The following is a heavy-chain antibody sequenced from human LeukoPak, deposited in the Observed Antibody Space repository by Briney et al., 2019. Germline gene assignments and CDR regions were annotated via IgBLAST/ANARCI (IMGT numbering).Heavy chain of an antibody. V-gene: IGHV4-59*08. CDR2: IYYSGST. Sequence: PSETLSLTCTVSGGSISSYYWSWIQQPPGKGLEWIGYIYYSGSTNYNPSLKSRVTISVDTSKNQFSLKLSSVTAADTAVYYCARPRRVWYFNLWGRGTLVTVSS. CDR3: ARPRRVWYFNL. J-gene: IGHJ2*01. CDR1: GGSISSYY.